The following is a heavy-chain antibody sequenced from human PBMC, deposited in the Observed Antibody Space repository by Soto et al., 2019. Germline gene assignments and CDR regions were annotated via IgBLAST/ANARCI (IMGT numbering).Heavy chain of an antibody. Sequence: GGSLRLSCAASGFTFSSYAMSWVRQAPGKGLEWVSAISGSGGSTYYADSVKGRFTISRDNSKNTLYLQMNSLRAEDTAVYYCAKDGVHDIVLIWARYGMDVWGQGTTVTVSS. CDR1: GFTFSSYA. J-gene: IGHJ6*02. CDR3: AKDGVHDIVLIWARYGMDV. V-gene: IGHV3-23*01. CDR2: ISGSGGST. D-gene: IGHD2-8*01.